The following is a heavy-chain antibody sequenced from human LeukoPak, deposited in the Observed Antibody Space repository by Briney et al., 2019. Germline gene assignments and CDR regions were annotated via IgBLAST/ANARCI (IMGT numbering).Heavy chain of an antibody. Sequence: SETLSLTCAVYGGSFSGYYWSWIRQPPGKGLEWIGEINHSGSTNYNPSLKSRVTISVDTSKNQFSLKLSSVTAADTAVYYCARALRGIAARLYPYWGQGTLVTASS. CDR2: INHSGST. CDR1: GGSFSGYY. J-gene: IGHJ4*02. CDR3: ARALRGIAARLYPY. V-gene: IGHV4-34*01. D-gene: IGHD6-6*01.